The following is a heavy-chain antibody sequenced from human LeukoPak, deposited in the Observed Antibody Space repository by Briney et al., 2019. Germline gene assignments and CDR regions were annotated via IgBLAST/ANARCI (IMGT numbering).Heavy chain of an antibody. CDR2: LDPEDGET. CDR3: ATEVLCSGSYYNVI. Sequence: ASVKVSCKASGGTFSSYAISWVRQAPGQGLEWMGGLDPEDGETIYAQKFQGRVTMTEDTSTDTAYMELSSLRSEDTAVYYCATEVLCSGSYYNVIWGQGTLVTVSS. D-gene: IGHD3-10*02. J-gene: IGHJ4*02. CDR1: GGTFSSYA. V-gene: IGHV1-24*01.